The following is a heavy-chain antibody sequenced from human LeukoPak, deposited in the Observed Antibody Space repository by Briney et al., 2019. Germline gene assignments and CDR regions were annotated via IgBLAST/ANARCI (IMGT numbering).Heavy chain of an antibody. CDR1: GVSFSGYY. D-gene: IGHD3-22*01. Sequence: SETLCLSCAVYGVSFSGYYWSWVRQPPGRGLEWIGEINHSGSTNYNPSLKSRVTISVDTSKNQFSLKLSSVTAADTAVYYCARESSGLDYWGQGTLVTVSS. CDR3: ARESSGLDY. V-gene: IGHV4-34*01. CDR2: INHSGST. J-gene: IGHJ4*02.